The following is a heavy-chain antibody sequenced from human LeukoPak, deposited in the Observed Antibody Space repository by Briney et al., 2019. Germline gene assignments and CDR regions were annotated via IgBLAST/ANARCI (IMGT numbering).Heavy chain of an antibody. D-gene: IGHD3-10*01. V-gene: IGHV3-23*01. CDR3: AKGRYYGSGKWGYFEY. CDR1: GFTFSNYG. CDR2: ISGSDDNT. J-gene: IGHJ4*02. Sequence: GGSLRLSCAASGFTFSNYGMTWVRQAPGKGLEWVSGISGSDDNTYYADSVKGRLTISRDNSKNTLYLQMNSLRAEDTAVYYCAKGRYYGSGKWGYFEYWGQGTLVTVSS.